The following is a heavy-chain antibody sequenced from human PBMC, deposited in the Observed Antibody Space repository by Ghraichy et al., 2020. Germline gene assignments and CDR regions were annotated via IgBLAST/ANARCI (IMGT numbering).Heavy chain of an antibody. D-gene: IGHD3-22*01. CDR1: GFTLSSYT. CDR2: ISDDGRNK. J-gene: IGHJ3*02. CDR3: ARDLIIASRGYAFDI. Sequence: GGSLRLSCAASGFTLSSYTLHWVRQAPGKGLEWVALISDDGRNKYYADSVKGRFTISRDNSKNTLYLQMNSLRAEDTAVYYCARDLIIASRGYAFDIWGQGTMVTVPS. V-gene: IGHV3-30*04.